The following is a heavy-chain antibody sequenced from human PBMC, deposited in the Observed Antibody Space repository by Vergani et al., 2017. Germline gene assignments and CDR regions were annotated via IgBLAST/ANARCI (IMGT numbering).Heavy chain of an antibody. D-gene: IGHD4-17*01. CDR1: GSSISSSSYY. CDR3: ARKDGDYHLLRDNNWFAP. J-gene: IGHJ5*02. Sequence: QLQLQESGPGLVKPSETLSLTCTVSGSSISSSSYYWGWIRQHPGKGLEWIGSIYYSGSTYYNPSLKSRVTISVDTSKNQFSLKLSSVPAADTAVYYCARKDGDYHLLRDNNWFAPWGQGTLVTASS. V-gene: IGHV4-39*01. CDR2: IYYSGST.